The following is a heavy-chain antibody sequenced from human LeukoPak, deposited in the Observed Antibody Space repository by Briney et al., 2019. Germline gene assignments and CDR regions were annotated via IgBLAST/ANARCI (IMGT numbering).Heavy chain of an antibody. CDR1: GFTFSSYR. J-gene: IGHJ6*02. CDR2: VNSDGSST. Sequence: GGSLRLSCAASGFTFSSYRMHWVRQAPGKGLVWVSRVNSDGSSTNYADSVKGRFTISRDNAKNTLYLQMNSLRADDTAVYFCAREYETLYFYSGMDVWAQGTTVTVSS. V-gene: IGHV3-74*01. D-gene: IGHD2-8*01. CDR3: AREYETLYFYSGMDV.